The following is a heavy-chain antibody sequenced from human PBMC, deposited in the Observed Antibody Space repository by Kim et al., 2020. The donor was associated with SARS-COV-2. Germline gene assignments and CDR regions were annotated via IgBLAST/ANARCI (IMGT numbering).Heavy chain of an antibody. Sequence: YNPSLKSRVTISVDTSKNQFSRKLSSVTAADTAVYYCARGRRYGDYATYYWGQGTLVTVSS. V-gene: IGHV4-34*01. J-gene: IGHJ4*02. CDR3: ARGRRYGDYATYY. D-gene: IGHD4-17*01.